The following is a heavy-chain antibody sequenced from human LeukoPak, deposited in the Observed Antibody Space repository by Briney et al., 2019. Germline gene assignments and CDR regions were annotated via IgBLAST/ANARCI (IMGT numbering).Heavy chain of an antibody. Sequence: SETLSLTCAVYGGPFSGYYCSWVRQPPGKGLEWIGEINHSGSTNYNPSLKSRVTISLDTSKNQFSLKLSSVTAADTAVYYCAVGRSYWGQGTLVTVSS. CDR3: AVGRSY. J-gene: IGHJ4*02. CDR1: GGPFSGYY. V-gene: IGHV4-34*01. CDR2: INHSGST.